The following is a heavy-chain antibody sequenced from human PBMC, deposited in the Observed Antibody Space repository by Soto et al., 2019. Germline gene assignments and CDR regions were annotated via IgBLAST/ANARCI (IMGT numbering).Heavy chain of an antibody. J-gene: IGHJ6*02. CDR2: IYPGDSDT. CDR1: GYSFTSYW. V-gene: IGHV5-51*01. Sequence: GESLKISCKGSGYSFTSYWIGWVRQMPGKGLEWMGIIYPGDSDTRYSLSFQGQVTISADKSISTAYLQWSSLKASDTAMYYCARRGIAAAGTNYYYGMDVWGQGTTVTVSS. D-gene: IGHD6-13*01. CDR3: ARRGIAAAGTNYYYGMDV.